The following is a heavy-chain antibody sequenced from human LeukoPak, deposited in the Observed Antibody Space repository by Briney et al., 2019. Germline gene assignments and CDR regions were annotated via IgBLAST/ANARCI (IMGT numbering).Heavy chain of an antibody. D-gene: IGHD3-10*01. CDR3: ARGVDYYGV. V-gene: IGHV4-39*02. CDR1: GGSISSSIYY. CDR2: IYYSGST. J-gene: IGHJ4*02. Sequence: SETLSLTCTVSGGSISSSIYYWGWIRQPPGKGLEWIGSIYYSGSTYYNPSLKSRVTISVDTSKNHFSLKLSSVTAADTAVYYCARGVDYYGVWGQGTLVTVSS.